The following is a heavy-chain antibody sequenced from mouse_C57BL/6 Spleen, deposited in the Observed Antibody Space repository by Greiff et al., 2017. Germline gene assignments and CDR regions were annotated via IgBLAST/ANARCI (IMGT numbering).Heavy chain of an antibody. V-gene: IGHV1-4*01. CDR1: GYTFTSYT. CDR3: ARWYDYEGYFDV. Sequence: VQLQESGAELARPGASVKMSCKASGYTFTSYTMHWVKQRPGQGLEWIGYINPSSGYTKYNQKFKDKATLTADKSSSTAYMQLSSLTSEDSAVYYCARWYDYEGYFDVWGTGTTGTVSS. D-gene: IGHD2-4*01. J-gene: IGHJ1*03. CDR2: INPSSGYT.